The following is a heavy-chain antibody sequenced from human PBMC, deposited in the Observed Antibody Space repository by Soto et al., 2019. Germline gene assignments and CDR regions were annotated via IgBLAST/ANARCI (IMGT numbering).Heavy chain of an antibody. CDR2: IYQSGST. Sequence: PSETLSLTCTVSGGSITTGDYSWNWIRQSPGRGLEWVGYIYQSGSTYYNPSLKSRATISVDRSRNSFSLKLSSVTAADTGVYDCARGRSTSGYPNFDPRGQGTLVTVSS. CDR1: GGSITTGDYS. CDR3: ARGRSTSGYPNFDP. J-gene: IGHJ5*02. V-gene: IGHV4-30-2*06. D-gene: IGHD3-22*01.